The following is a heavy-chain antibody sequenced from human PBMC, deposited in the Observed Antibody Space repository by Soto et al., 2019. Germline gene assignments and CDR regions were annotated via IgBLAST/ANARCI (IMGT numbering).Heavy chain of an antibody. V-gene: IGHV4-59*05. CDR1: GASVTGFY. CDR2: VHDSGST. D-gene: IGHD6-6*01. J-gene: IGHJ4*02. CDR3: ARTSRSSAYDY. Sequence: TSETLSLTCTVSGASVTGFYWSWIRQPPGKGLEWIGTVHDSGSTYLSPSLKSRVTISVDTSKNQFSLKLSSVTAADTAIYFCARTSRSSAYDYWSQGTLVTVSS.